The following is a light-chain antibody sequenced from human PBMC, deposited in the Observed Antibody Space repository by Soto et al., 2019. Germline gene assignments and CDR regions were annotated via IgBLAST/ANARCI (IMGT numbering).Light chain of an antibody. CDR1: QAISGF. J-gene: IGKJ2*01. CDR3: QQFKSYPYT. CDR2: GAS. V-gene: IGKV1-9*01. Sequence: QLTQSPSSLSASVGDRVTITCRASQAISGFLVWYQQNPGQAPKLLIYGASTLQSGVPSRFSGSGSGTDFTLTISSLQPADIATYYCQQFKSYPYTFGQGTKLEIK.